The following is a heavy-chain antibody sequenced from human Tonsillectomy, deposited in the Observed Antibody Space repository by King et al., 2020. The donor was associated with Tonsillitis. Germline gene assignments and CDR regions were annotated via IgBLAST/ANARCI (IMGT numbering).Heavy chain of an antibody. Sequence: VQLVESGGGLVKRGGSLRLSCAASGFTFSSYGMNWVRQAPGKGLEWVSFISSTTSYIYYADSVKGRFTISRDNAKNSLYLQMNSLRAEDTAVYYCARGYYDSSGYYFSPFDYWGQGTLVTVSS. CDR3: ARGYYDSSGYYFSPFDY. D-gene: IGHD3-22*01. V-gene: IGHV3-21*01. J-gene: IGHJ4*02. CDR1: GFTFSSYG. CDR2: ISSTTSYI.